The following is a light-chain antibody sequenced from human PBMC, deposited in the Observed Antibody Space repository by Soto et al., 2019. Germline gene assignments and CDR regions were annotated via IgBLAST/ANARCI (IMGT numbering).Light chain of an antibody. V-gene: IGKV1-5*01. CDR1: QTTNTW. CDR3: QQYISYPYT. J-gene: IGKJ2*01. CDR2: DAS. Sequence: DIQMTQFPSTLSASVGDRETITCRASQTTNTWLAWYQQKPGTAPKLLIYDASSLEGGVPSRFSASGSGTEFTLTISSLQPDELATYYCQQYISYPYTFGQGTKVEIK.